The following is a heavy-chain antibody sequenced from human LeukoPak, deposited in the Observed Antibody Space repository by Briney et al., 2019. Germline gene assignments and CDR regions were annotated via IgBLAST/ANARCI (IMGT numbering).Heavy chain of an antibody. CDR1: GGSISTYY. Sequence: PSETLSLTCTLSGGSISTYYWSWIRQPPGKGREWIGYIYHSGSTNYNPSLKSRVTISVDTSKNQFSLKLSSATAADTAVYYCARGGGYASPIGYWGQGALVTVSS. CDR3: ARGGGYASPIGY. J-gene: IGHJ4*02. D-gene: IGHD5-12*01. V-gene: IGHV4-59*01. CDR2: IYHSGST.